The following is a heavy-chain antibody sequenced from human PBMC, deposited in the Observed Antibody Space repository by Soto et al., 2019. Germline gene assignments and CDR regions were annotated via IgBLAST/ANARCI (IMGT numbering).Heavy chain of an antibody. CDR3: AKSVYDSSGSDAFDI. CDR1: GFTFSSYA. Sequence: GGSLRLSCAASGFTFSSYAMTWVRQAPGKGLEWVSAISGSGGSTYSADSVKGRFTISRDNSKNTLYLQMNSLRAEDTAVYYCAKSVYDSSGSDAFDIWGQGTMVTVSS. D-gene: IGHD3-22*01. V-gene: IGHV3-23*01. J-gene: IGHJ3*02. CDR2: ISGSGGST.